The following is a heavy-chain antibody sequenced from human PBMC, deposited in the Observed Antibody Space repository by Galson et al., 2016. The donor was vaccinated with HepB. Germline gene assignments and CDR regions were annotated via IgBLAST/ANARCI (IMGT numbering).Heavy chain of an antibody. D-gene: IGHD5-24*01. Sequence: SLRLSCAASGSIFRTYPMHWVRQAPGKGLEWVAVISSDGSNEWYADSVKGRFTISRDNSQKTLYLQMSSLRAEDTAAYYCAREAERWNYLDYWGQGALVTVSS. J-gene: IGHJ4*02. CDR1: GSIFRTYP. CDR3: AREAERWNYLDY. V-gene: IGHV3-30*04. CDR2: ISSDGSNE.